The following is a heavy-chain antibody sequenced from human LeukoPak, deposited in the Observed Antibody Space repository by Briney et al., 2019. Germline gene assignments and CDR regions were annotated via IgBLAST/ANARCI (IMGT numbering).Heavy chain of an antibody. V-gene: IGHV3-74*01. CDR2: INSDGSWT. Sequence: PGGSLRLSCAASGNYWMHWVRQVPGKGLVWVSHINSDGSWTSYADSVKGRFTISKDNAKNTVYLQMNSLRAEDTAVYYCARVFAYYDSSGYYTLFDYWGQGTLVTVSS. J-gene: IGHJ4*02. D-gene: IGHD3-22*01. CDR3: ARVFAYYDSSGYYTLFDY. CDR1: GNYW.